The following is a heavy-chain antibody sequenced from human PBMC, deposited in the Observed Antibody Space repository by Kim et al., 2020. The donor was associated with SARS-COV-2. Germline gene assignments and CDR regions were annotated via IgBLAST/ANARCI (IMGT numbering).Heavy chain of an antibody. J-gene: IGHJ4*02. D-gene: IGHD1-1*01. V-gene: IGHV3-74*01. CDR2: T. Sequence: TSYAASVKGRFTISRDNAKNTLYLQMNSLRAEDTAVYYCARVRGSSMEDYWGQGTLVTVSS. CDR3: ARVRGSSMEDY.